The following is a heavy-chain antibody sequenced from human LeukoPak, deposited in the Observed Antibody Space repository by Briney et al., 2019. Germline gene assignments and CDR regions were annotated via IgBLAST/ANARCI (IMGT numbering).Heavy chain of an antibody. Sequence: PGGSLRLSCAASGFTVSSNYMTWVRQAPGKGLEWIGYIRYSGSTYYNPSLQSRVTISTDTSKNQFSLKLTSVTAADTAVYYCSGGVDAHKTGHWGQGTLVTVSS. CDR1: GFTVSSNY. V-gene: IGHV4-59*06. J-gene: IGHJ4*02. D-gene: IGHD3-16*01. CDR2: IRYSGST. CDR3: SGGVDAHKTGH.